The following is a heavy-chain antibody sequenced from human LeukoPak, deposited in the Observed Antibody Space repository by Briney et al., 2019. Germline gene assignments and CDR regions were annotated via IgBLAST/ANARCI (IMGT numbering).Heavy chain of an antibody. CDR2: LNPGAADT. D-gene: IGHD3-22*01. CDR3: ARRYGSSGYSDY. Sequence: GGSLKISCTESVYSLSITWTGCGRQMPGKSLECMGILNPGAADTRYSASIQGQVTISAYKSISTAYLQWSSLKASNTAMYYCARRYGSSGYSDYWGQGTLVTVSS. J-gene: IGHJ4*02. CDR1: VYSLSITW. V-gene: IGHV5-51*01.